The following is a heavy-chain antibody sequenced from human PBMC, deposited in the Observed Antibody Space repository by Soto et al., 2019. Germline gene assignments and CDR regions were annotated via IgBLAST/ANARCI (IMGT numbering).Heavy chain of an antibody. D-gene: IGHD6-19*01. V-gene: IGHV1-2*04. J-gene: IGHJ4*02. CDR1: GYTFTGYY. CDR2: INPNSGGT. CDR3: ARSMRNIAVAGTAWEGGAEYDY. Sequence: ASVKVSCKASGYTFTGYYMHWVRQAPGQGLEWMGWINPNSGGTNYAQKFQGWVTMTRDTSISTAYMELSRLRSDDTAVYYCARSMRNIAVAGTAWEGGAEYDYWGQGTLVTVSS.